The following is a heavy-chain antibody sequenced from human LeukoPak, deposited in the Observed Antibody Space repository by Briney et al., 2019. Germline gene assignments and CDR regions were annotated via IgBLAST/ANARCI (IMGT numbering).Heavy chain of an antibody. D-gene: IGHD3-3*01. J-gene: IGHJ4*02. V-gene: IGHV5-51*01. CDR3: ARLSWSDFWSGYYRYFDY. CDR2: IYPGDSDT. CDR1: GYSFTSYW. Sequence: GESLKISCKGSGYSFTSYWIGWVRQMPGKGLEWMGIIYPGDSDTRYSPSFQSQVTISADKSISTAYLQWSSLKASDTAMYYCARLSWSDFWSGYYRYFDYWGQGTLVTVSS.